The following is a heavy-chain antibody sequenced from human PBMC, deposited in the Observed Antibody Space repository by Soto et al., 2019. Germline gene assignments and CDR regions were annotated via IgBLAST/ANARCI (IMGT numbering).Heavy chain of an antibody. D-gene: IGHD2-15*01. CDR3: VRGGGGGLFDP. CDR1: GFTFGDSY. CDR2: ISPGSRYP. J-gene: IGHJ5*02. V-gene: IGHV3-11*06. Sequence: PGGSLRLSCAGSGFTFGDSYMSWIRQTPGKGLEWLSYISPGSRYPAYADSVKGRFTISRDNAKRSLYLQMMSLTAEDTAIYYCVRGGGGGLFDPWGQGTMVTVSS.